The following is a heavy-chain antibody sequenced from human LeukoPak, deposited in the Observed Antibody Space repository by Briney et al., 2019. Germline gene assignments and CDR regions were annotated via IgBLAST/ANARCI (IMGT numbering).Heavy chain of an antibody. Sequence: PSQTLSLTCTVSGGSISSGSYYWSWIRQPAGKGLEWIGRIYTSGSTNYNPSLKSRVTISVDTSKNQFSLKLSSVTAADTAVYYCARDLSDGSGYDPYYYYYGMDVWGQGTTVTVSS. CDR2: IYTSGST. J-gene: IGHJ6*02. D-gene: IGHD3-22*01. CDR1: GGSISSGSYY. V-gene: IGHV4-61*02. CDR3: ARDLSDGSGYDPYYYYYGMDV.